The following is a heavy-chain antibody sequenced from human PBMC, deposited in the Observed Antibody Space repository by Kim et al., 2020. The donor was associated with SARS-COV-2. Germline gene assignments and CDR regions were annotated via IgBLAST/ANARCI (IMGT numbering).Heavy chain of an antibody. CDR3: AREPGESWGGLDY. J-gene: IGHJ4*02. V-gene: IGHV3-7*01. CDR2: IKQDGSEK. Sequence: GGSLRLSCAASGFTFSSYWMSWVRQAPGKGLEWVANIKQDGSEKYYVDSVKGRFTISRDNAKNSLYLQMNSLRAEDTAVYYCAREPGESWGGLDYWGQGTLVTVSS. CDR1: GFTFSSYW. D-gene: IGHD7-27*01.